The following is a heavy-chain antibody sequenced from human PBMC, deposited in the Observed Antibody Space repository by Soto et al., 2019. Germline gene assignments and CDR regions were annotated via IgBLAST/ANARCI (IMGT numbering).Heavy chain of an antibody. CDR2: IYPGDSDT. V-gene: IGHV5-51*01. J-gene: IGHJ4*02. CDR3: ARLPALIAAAGMVPAYYFDY. CDR1: GYSFTSYW. D-gene: IGHD6-13*01. Sequence: PGESLKISCKGSGYSFTSYWIGWVRQMPGKGLEWMGIIYPGDSDTRYSPSFQDQVTISADKSISTVYLQWSSLKASDTAMYYCARLPALIAAAGMVPAYYFDYWGQGTLVTVSS.